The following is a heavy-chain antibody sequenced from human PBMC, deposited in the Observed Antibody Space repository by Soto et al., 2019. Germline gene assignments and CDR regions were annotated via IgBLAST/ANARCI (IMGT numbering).Heavy chain of an antibody. CDR1: GGSISNYY. CDR3: ARYSGTYYVY. J-gene: IGHJ4*02. Sequence: QVQLQESGPGLVKPSETLSLTCTVSGGSISNYYWTWIRQPPGKGLEWIGFIYYSGSTSYNPSLRSRVTISVDTSKNQFSLKLSSVTAADTAVYYCARYSGTYYVYWGQGTLVTVSS. CDR2: IYYSGST. V-gene: IGHV4-59*01. D-gene: IGHD1-26*01.